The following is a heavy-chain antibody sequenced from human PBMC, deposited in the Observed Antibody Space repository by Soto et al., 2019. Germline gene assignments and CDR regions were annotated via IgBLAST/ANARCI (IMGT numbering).Heavy chain of an antibody. CDR3: ARDLLGYSIPPYYYYGMDV. V-gene: IGHV3-30-3*01. Sequence: GGSLRLSCAASGFTFSSYAMHWVRQAPGKGLEWVAVISYDGGNKYYADSVKGRFTISRDNSKNTLYLQMNSLRAEDTAVYYCARDLLGYSIPPYYYYGMDVWGQGTTVTVSS. CDR1: GFTFSSYA. J-gene: IGHJ6*02. D-gene: IGHD6-13*01. CDR2: ISYDGGNK.